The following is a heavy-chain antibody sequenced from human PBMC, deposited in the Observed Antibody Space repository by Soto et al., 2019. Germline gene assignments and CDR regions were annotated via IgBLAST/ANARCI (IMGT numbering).Heavy chain of an antibody. CDR2: ISSSSSYT. CDR1: GFTFSDYY. CDR3: ARAYDSSGYYFDY. D-gene: IGHD3-22*01. V-gene: IGHV3-11*06. Sequence: GGSLRLSCAASGFTFSDYYMSCIRQAPGKGLEWFSYISSSSSYTNYADSVKGRFTISRDNAKNSLYLQMNSLRAEDTAVYYCARAYDSSGYYFDYWGQGTLVTVSS. J-gene: IGHJ4*02.